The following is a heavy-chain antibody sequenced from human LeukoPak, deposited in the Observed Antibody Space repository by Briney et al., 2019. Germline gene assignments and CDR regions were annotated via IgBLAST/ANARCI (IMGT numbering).Heavy chain of an antibody. CDR3: ARDLIAAAGAFDY. V-gene: IGHV3-21*01. D-gene: IGHD6-13*01. J-gene: IGHJ4*02. CDR2: ISADSRYI. Sequence: GGSLRLSCAASGFTFSSYNMNWVRQAPGKGLEWVSSISADSRYIFYADSVKGRFTISRDNAKNSLYLQMNSLRAEDTAVYYCARDLIAAAGAFDYWGQGTLVTVSS. CDR1: GFTFSSYN.